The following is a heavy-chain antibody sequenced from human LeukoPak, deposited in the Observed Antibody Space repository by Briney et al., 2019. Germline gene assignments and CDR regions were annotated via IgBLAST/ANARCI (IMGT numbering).Heavy chain of an antibody. V-gene: IGHV3-53*01. CDR3: ARGLYYYDSSGYLYY. CDR1: GFTVSSNY. D-gene: IGHD3-22*01. CDR2: IYSGGST. Sequence: GGSLRLSCAASGFTVSSNYMSWVHQAPGKGLEWVSVIYSGGSTYYADSVKGRFTISRDNSKNTLYLQMHSLRVEDTAVYYCARGLYYYDSSGYLYYWGQGTLVTVSS. J-gene: IGHJ4*02.